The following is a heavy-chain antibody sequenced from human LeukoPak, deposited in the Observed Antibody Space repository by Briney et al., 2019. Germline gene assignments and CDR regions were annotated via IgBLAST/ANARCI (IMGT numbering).Heavy chain of an antibody. CDR1: GGSISNYY. CDR3: ARDRVVVTSGNWFDP. Sequence: PSETLSLTCTVSGGSISNYYWSWIRQPPGKGLEWIGYIHYSGSTNYNPSLKSRVTISVDTSKNQFSLKLSSVTAADTAVYYCARDRVVVTSGNWFDPWGQGTLVTVSS. J-gene: IGHJ5*02. V-gene: IGHV4-59*01. D-gene: IGHD2-21*02. CDR2: IHYSGST.